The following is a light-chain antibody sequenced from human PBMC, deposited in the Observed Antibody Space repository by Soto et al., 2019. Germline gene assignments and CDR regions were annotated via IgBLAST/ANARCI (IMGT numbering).Light chain of an antibody. CDR2: STN. Sequence: VLTQPPSASGTPGQRVAISCSGSSSNIGSNTVNWYQQLPGSAPQLLIYSTNQRPSGVPGRFSGSKSGTSASLAISGLQSEDDSEYYGEPRDLHFPYAPFVRSRFG. CDR3: EPRDLHFPYAPFVRSR. J-gene: IGLJ6*01. CDR1: SSNIGSNT. V-gene: IGLV1-44*01.